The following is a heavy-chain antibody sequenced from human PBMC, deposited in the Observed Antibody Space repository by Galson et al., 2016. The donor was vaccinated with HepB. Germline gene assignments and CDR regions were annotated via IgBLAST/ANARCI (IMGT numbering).Heavy chain of an antibody. CDR3: ARDGVRDYDSRGYYHYWYFDL. Sequence: SLRLSCAASEFSFSYYEMNWVRQAPGKGLEWVSYISDTGRTTNYADSVKGRFTTSRDNVKKLLYLQMNSLGAEDTAVYYCARDGVRDYDSRGYYHYWYFDLWGRGTLVTVSS. D-gene: IGHD3-22*01. V-gene: IGHV3-48*03. J-gene: IGHJ2*01. CDR2: ISDTGRTT. CDR1: EFSFSYYE.